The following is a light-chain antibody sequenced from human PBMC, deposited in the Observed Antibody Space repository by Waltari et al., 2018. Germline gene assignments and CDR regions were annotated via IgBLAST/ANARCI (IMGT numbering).Light chain of an antibody. Sequence: DIQMTQSPSSLSASVGHRVPITCRASQRVKNNLAWSQQATGKAPKVLIHKAARLESGAPSRFSGSGYGTEFTLTISSLQPDDFATYYCQEYDSLPVTFGGGTKVEI. CDR1: QRVKNN. J-gene: IGKJ4*01. V-gene: IGKV1-5*03. CDR3: QEYDSLPVT. CDR2: KAA.